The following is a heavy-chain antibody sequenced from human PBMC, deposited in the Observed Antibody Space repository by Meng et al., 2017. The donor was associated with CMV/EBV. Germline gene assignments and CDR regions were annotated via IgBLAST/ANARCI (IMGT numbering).Heavy chain of an antibody. V-gene: IGHV3-48*03. CDR3: ASFSPLYCSSTSCSNNWFDP. CDR2: ISSSGSTI. D-gene: IGHD2-2*01. Sequence: GESLKISCAASGFTFSSYEMNWVRQAPGKGLEWVSYISSSGSTIYYADSVKGRFTISRDNAKNSLYLQMNSPRAEDTAVYYCASFSPLYCSSTSCSNNWFDPWGQGTLVTVSS. J-gene: IGHJ5*02. CDR1: GFTFSSYE.